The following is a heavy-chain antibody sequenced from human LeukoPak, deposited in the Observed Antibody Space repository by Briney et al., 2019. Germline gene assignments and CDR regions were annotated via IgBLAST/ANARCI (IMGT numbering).Heavy chain of an antibody. J-gene: IGHJ4*02. D-gene: IGHD3-10*01. CDR1: GFTFSSYS. CDR2: ISSSSSYI. Sequence: GGSLRLSCAASGFTFSSYSMNWVRQAPGKGLEWVSSISSSSSYIYYADSVKGRFTISRDNAKNSLYLQMNSLRAEDTAEYYCAREGDYYGSGSYYLLYYFDYWGQGTLVTVSS. V-gene: IGHV3-21*01. CDR3: AREGDYYGSGSYYLLYYFDY.